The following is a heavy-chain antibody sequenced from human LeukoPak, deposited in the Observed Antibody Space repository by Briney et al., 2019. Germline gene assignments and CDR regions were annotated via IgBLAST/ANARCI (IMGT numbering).Heavy chain of an antibody. CDR1: GFTFSSYS. D-gene: IGHD3-22*01. V-gene: IGHV3-48*01. CDR3: ARGAHYYDSSGRFDY. J-gene: IGHJ4*02. CDR2: ISSSSTI. Sequence: GGSLRLSCAASGFTFSSYSMNWVRQAPGKGLEWVSYISSSSTIYYADSVKGRFTISRDNAKNSLYLQMNNLRAGDTAVYYCARGAHYYDSSGRFDYWGQGTLVTVSS.